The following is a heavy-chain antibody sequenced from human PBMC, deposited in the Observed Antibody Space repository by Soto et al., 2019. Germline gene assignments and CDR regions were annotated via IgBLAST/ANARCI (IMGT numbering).Heavy chain of an antibody. Sequence: SETLSLTCTVSGGSISSYYWSWIRQPAGKGLEWIGRIYTSGSTNYNPSLKSRVTMSVDTSKNQFSLKLSSVTAADTAVYYCERDHLSGRGGYGVVVPAASESYYYYGMDVWGQGTTVTVSS. V-gene: IGHV4-4*07. D-gene: IGHD2-2*01. J-gene: IGHJ6*02. CDR2: IYTSGST. CDR1: GGSISSYY. CDR3: ERDHLSGRGGYGVVVPAASESYYYYGMDV.